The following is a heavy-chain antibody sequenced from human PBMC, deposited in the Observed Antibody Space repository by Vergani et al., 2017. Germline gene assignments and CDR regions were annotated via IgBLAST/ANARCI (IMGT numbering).Heavy chain of an antibody. Sequence: QVQLVQSGAEVKKPGASVKVSCKASGYTFSSYAISWVRQAPGQGLDWMGGIIPIFGTANYTQKFQGRVTITADESTSTAYMELSSLGSDDTAVYYCARANYYYDSSGLSVGAFDIWGRGTMVTVSS. CDR3: ARANYYYDSSGLSVGAFDI. CDR1: GYTFSSYA. CDR2: IIPIFGTA. J-gene: IGHJ3*02. D-gene: IGHD3-22*01. V-gene: IGHV1-69*01.